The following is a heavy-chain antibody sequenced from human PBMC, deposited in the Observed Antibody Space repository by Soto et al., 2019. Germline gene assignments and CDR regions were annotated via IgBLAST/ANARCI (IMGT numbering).Heavy chain of an antibody. CDR2: MYNSGSTT. J-gene: IGHJ6*01. V-gene: IGHV4-61*01. CDR3: ASLPRARIVRAIASYYYGMDA. CDR1: GDSVSSGSYY. D-gene: IGHD1-26*01. Sequence: PSETLSLTCTVSGDSVSSGSYYWNWIRQPPGKGLEWIGYMYNSGSTTKYNPSLKSRTTKSGDTSTNQFSLELTSVTAAVTAVDYCASLPRARIVRAIASYYYGMDAWGQGTTVTVSS.